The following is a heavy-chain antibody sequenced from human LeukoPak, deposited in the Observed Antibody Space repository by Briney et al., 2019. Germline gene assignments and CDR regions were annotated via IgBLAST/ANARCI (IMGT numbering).Heavy chain of an antibody. J-gene: IGHJ4*02. CDR2: SNPSGGST. CDR3: ATAAGDGYGYRYYFDS. CDR1: GYTFMNYY. Sequence: GASVKVSCKASGYTFMNYYLHWVRQAPGQGLEWMGPSNPSGGSTTYAQKFQGRVTMTRDTSTSTVHMELSSLRSEDTAVYYCATAAGDGYGYRYYFDSWGQGTLVTVSS. V-gene: IGHV1-46*01. D-gene: IGHD5-18*01.